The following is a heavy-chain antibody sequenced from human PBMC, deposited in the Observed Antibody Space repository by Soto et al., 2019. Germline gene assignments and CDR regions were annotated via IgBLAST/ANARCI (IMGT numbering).Heavy chain of an antibody. CDR3: ARRSGSGSPSIYFDY. CDR1: GGSFSGYY. CDR2: INHSGST. Sequence: QVQLQQWGAGLLKPSETLSLTCAVYGGSFSGYYWSWIRQPPGKGLEWIGEINHSGSTNYNPSLKSRVTKSVDTSKNQFSLKLSSVTAADTAVYYCARRSGSGSPSIYFDYWGQGTLVTVSS. D-gene: IGHD3-10*01. J-gene: IGHJ4*02. V-gene: IGHV4-34*01.